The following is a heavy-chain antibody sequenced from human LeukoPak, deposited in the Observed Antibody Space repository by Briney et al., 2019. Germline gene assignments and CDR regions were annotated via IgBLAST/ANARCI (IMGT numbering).Heavy chain of an antibody. CDR3: AKATTGYSSGRFPGWPVDY. CDR1: GFTFSRYW. Sequence: GGSLRLSCAASGFTFSRYWMFWVRQAPGKGLVCVSRINSDGTTTNYADSVKGRFTISRDNAKNTLSLQLNSLRAEDTAVYYCAKATTGYSSGRFPGWPVDYWGQGTLVTVSS. V-gene: IGHV3-74*01. J-gene: IGHJ4*02. CDR2: INSDGTTT. D-gene: IGHD6-19*01.